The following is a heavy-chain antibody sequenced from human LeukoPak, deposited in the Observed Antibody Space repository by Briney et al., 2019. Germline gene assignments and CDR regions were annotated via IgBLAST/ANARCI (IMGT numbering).Heavy chain of an antibody. V-gene: IGHV3-21*01. CDR3: ASGRSAASLDY. D-gene: IGHD2-15*01. Sequence: PGGSLRLSCAASGFTFSSYAMSWVRQAPGKGLEWVSSISSSSSYIYYADSVKGRFTISRDNAKNSLYLQMNSLRAEDTAVYYCASGRSAASLDYWGQGTLVTVSS. CDR2: ISSSSSYI. CDR1: GFTFSSYA. J-gene: IGHJ4*02.